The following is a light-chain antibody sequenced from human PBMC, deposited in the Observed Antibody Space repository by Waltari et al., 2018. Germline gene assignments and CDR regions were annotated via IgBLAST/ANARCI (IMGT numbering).Light chain of an antibody. Sequence: SSELTQDPAVSVALGQTVRIPCQGASLRSHSASWYQQKPGQAPVLVIYGKNNRPSGIPDRFSGSSSGNTASLAITGAQAEDEAEYYCNSRDSRGKHWVFGGGTKLTVL. V-gene: IGLV3-19*01. CDR2: GKN. CDR3: NSRDSRGKHWV. CDR1: SLRSHS. J-gene: IGLJ3*02.